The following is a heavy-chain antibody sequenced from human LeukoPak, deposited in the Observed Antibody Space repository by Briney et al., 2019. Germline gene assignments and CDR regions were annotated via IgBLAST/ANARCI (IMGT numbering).Heavy chain of an antibody. D-gene: IGHD2-2*01. Sequence: SETLSLTWAVYGASFSGCYWSWLRQPRGKGLEWIGEINHSGSANYNPPLKRGATISVDTSKKQFSLKVTSLTAADTAMYYCARGHRDIVVVSAVYWYYWGQGTLVTVSS. CDR2: INHSGSA. CDR3: ARGHRDIVVVSAVYWYY. J-gene: IGHJ4*02. CDR1: GASFSGCY. V-gene: IGHV4-34*01.